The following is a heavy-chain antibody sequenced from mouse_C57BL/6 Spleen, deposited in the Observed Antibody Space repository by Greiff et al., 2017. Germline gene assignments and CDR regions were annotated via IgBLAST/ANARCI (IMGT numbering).Heavy chain of an antibody. V-gene: IGHV14-1*01. CDR1: GFNIKDYY. Sequence: EVQLQQSGAELVRPGASVKLSCTASGFNIKDYYMTWVKQRPEKGLEWIGRIDPEDGDTEYAPKFQGQATLTADTSSNTAYLQLSSLTSEDTAVYYCAIYSDYDEIDYWGQGTTLTVSS. D-gene: IGHD2-4*01. CDR2: IDPEDGDT. CDR3: AIYSDYDEIDY. J-gene: IGHJ2*01.